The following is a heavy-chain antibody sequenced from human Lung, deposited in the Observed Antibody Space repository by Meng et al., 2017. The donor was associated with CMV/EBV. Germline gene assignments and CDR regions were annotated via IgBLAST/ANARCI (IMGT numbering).Heavy chain of an antibody. CDR1: GFDFTTYA. D-gene: IGHD6-13*01. V-gene: IGHV3-23*01. CDR2: ISGSGGAT. CDR3: AKGARMAGAGPDY. Sequence: GESLKISCAASGFDFTTYAMTWVRQAPGRGLEWVSSISGSGGATYYAASVKGRFTVSRDNSKNTLFLQINSLRAEDTALYYCAKGARMAGAGPDYWGRGTLVTVSS. J-gene: IGHJ4*02.